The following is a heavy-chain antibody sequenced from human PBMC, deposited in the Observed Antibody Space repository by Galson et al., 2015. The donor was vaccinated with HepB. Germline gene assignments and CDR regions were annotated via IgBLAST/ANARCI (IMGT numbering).Heavy chain of an antibody. CDR1: GFTFSTYG. J-gene: IGHJ4*02. Sequence: SLRLSCAASGFTFSTYGMHWVRQAPGKGLEWVALIWFDGSNKYYADSVKGRFTISRDNSMNTLYLQMNSLRAEDTAVYYCAILWHQVPNLDFWGQGTLATVSS. CDR3: AILWHQVPNLDF. V-gene: IGHV3-33*01. D-gene: IGHD2-21*01. CDR2: IWFDGSNK.